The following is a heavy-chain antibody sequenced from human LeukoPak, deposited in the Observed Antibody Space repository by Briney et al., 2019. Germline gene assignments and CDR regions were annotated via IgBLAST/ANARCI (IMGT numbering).Heavy chain of an antibody. CDR2: IKSDGSST. CDR3: ASERFDP. CDR1: GFTFSNHW. J-gene: IGHJ5*02. Sequence: GGFLRLSCAASGFTFSNHWLHWVRQAPGKGLVWVSHIKSDGSSTTYADSVKGRFTISRDNAKNTLYLQMNSLRAEDTAVYYCASERFDPWGQGTLVTVSS. V-gene: IGHV3-74*01.